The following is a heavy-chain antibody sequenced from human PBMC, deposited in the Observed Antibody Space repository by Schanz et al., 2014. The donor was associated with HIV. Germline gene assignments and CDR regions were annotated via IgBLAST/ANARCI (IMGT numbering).Heavy chain of an antibody. CDR2: IIPIFASP. J-gene: IGHJ5*02. CDR1: XXXXXXXX. V-gene: IGHV1-69*06. Sequence: QVHLVKSGAEVKKPGSXXKXXXXPSXXXXXXXXXXXXXXXPEQHPKNMGGIIPIFASPKYAQKFQGRVTITADKSTSTAYMELSSLRSEDTAIYYCARHLPGGXFXPLNLWGQGTL. D-gene: IGHD3-16*01. CDR3: ARHLPGGXFXPLNL.